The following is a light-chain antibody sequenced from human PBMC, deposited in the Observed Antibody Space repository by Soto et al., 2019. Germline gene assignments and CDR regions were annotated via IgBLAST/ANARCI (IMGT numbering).Light chain of an antibody. Sequence: IGLKQSAGTLSLSPGDRATLSCRASQSVNSNYLAWYQQKPGQAPRLLIYGASSRATGIPDRLSGSGSGTDFTLTISRLEPEDFAVYCCQQYGISPPTFGQGTKVDIK. V-gene: IGKV3-20*01. J-gene: IGKJ1*01. CDR2: GAS. CDR3: QQYGISPPT. CDR1: QSVNSNY.